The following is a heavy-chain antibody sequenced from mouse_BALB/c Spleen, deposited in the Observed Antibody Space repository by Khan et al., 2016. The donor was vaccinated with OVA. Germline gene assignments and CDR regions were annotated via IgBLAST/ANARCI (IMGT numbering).Heavy chain of an antibody. D-gene: IGHD2-4*01. Sequence: VQLQQSGPDLVKPGASVKISCKASGYSFTGYYMHWVKQSHGKSLEWIGRVTPKNGGASYNQKFKDKAILTVDKSSSTAYMEVRSLTPEDSAVYYCARDYYDYDHAMDYWGQGTSVSVSA. CDR3: ARDYYDYDHAMDY. CDR2: VTPKNGGA. CDR1: GYSFTGYY. V-gene: IGHV1-26*01. J-gene: IGHJ4*01.